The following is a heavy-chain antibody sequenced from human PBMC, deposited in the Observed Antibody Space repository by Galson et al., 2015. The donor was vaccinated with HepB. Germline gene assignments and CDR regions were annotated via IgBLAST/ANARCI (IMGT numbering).Heavy chain of an antibody. D-gene: IGHD3-22*01. CDR3: ATDSALYYDFIIHASGG. CDR2: IIPIFNTT. V-gene: IGHV1-69*13. CDR1: GGTFRNYA. Sequence: SVKVSCKASGGTFRNYAIRWVRQAPGQGLEWMGGIIPIFNTTKYAQKFQGRVTVSADESTNTASMELTSLRSEDTAMYFCATDSALYYDFIIHASGGWGQGTLVTVSS. J-gene: IGHJ4*02.